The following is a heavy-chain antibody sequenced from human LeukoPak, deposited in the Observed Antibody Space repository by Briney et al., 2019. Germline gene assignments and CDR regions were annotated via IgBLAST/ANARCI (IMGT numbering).Heavy chain of an antibody. J-gene: IGHJ3*02. D-gene: IGHD5-12*01. V-gene: IGHV1-8*03. CDR2: MNPNSGNT. Sequence: ASVKVSCKASGYTFTSYDINWVRQATGQGLEWMGWMNPNSGNTGYAQKFQGRVTITRNTSISTAYMELSSLRSEDTAVYYCATEISGQGAFDSWGQGTMVTVSS. CDR3: ATEISGQGAFDS. CDR1: GYTFTSYD.